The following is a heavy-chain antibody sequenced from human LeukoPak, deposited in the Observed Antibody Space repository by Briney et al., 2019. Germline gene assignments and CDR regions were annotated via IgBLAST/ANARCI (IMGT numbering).Heavy chain of an antibody. CDR1: GFTFSSYA. D-gene: IGHD6-19*01. J-gene: IGHJ4*02. V-gene: IGHV3-30-3*01. Sequence: PGGSLRLSCAASGFTFSSYAMHWVRQAPGKGLEWVAVISYDGSNKYYADSVKGRFTISRDNSKNTLYLQMNSLRAEDTAVYYCARGGIAVAGSTRGQFDYWGQGTLVTVSS. CDR2: ISYDGSNK. CDR3: ARGGIAVAGSTRGQFDY.